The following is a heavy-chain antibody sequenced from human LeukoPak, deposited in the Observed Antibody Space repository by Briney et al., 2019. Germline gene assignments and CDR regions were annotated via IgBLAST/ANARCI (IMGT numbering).Heavy chain of an antibody. D-gene: IGHD6-13*01. J-gene: IGHJ6*03. CDR1: GGTFSGYA. V-gene: IGHV1-69*05. CDR3: ASKIAAAGNPGYYYYYMDV. CDR2: IIPIFGTA. Sequence: GASVKVSCKASGGTFSGYAISWVRQAPGQGLEWMGGIIPIFGTANYAQKFQGRVTITTDESTSTAYMELSSLRSEDTAVYYCASKIAAAGNPGYYYYYMDVWGKGTTVTVSS.